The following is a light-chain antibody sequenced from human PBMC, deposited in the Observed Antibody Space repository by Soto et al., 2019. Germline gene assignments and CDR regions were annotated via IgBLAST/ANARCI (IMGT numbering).Light chain of an antibody. CDR3: QQYGGSPT. Sequence: EIVLTQSPATLSLSPGERATLSCRASQSVRSNYLAWYQQKPGQAPRRLIYGASSRATGIPDRFTGSGSGTDLTLTISRLEPEDFAVYYCQQYGGSPTFGEGTRLEIK. J-gene: IGKJ5*01. CDR2: GAS. V-gene: IGKV3-20*01. CDR1: QSVRSNY.